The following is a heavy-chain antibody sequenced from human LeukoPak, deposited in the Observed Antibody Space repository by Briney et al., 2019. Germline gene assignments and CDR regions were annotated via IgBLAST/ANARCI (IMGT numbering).Heavy chain of an antibody. V-gene: IGHV4-59*08. D-gene: IGHD3-10*01. CDR2: IYYSGST. CDR3: SGESYAFDI. J-gene: IGHJ3*02. CDR1: GGSISSYY. Sequence: SETLSLTCTVSGGSISSYYWSWIRQPPGKGLEWIGYIYYSGSTNYNPSLKSRVTISVDTSKNQFSLKLSSVTAADTAVYYCSGESYAFDIWGRGTMVTVSS.